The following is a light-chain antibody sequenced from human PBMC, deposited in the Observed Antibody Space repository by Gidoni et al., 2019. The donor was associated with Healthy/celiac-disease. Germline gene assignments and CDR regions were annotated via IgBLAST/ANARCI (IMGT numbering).Light chain of an antibody. CDR3: KQNNKWPLT. CDR1: QSISSN. J-gene: IGKJ4*01. Sequence: EIVITHSPATLSVSPGERATRSCRASQSISSNLAWYQQKPGQALRRRIYGESTRATGIPARLGGRGSGKEFTLTIRSLQSEEFAVYNGKQNNKWPLTFGGGTKVEIK. CDR2: GES. V-gene: IGKV3-15*01.